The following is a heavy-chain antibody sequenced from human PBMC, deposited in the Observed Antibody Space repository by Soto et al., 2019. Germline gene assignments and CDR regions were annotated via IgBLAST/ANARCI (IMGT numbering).Heavy chain of an antibody. CDR1: GGSFSGYY. V-gene: IGHV4-34*01. Sequence: SETLSLTCAVYGGSFSGYYWSWIRQPPGKGLEWIGEINHSGSTNYNPSLKSRVTISVDTSKNQFSLKLSSVTAADTAVYYCASTSRTYYGMDVWGQGTTVTVSS. CDR3: ASTSRTYYGMDV. J-gene: IGHJ6*02. D-gene: IGHD1-7*01. CDR2: INHSGST.